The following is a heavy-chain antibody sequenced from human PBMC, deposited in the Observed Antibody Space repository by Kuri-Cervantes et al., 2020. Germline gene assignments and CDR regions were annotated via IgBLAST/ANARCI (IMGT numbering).Heavy chain of an antibody. CDR2: ISGADITI. CDR3: ARGTADDY. Sequence: GGSLRLSCAASGFPFSNYALSWVRQAPGKGLEWVSDISGADITINYADSVKGRFTISRDNSKNTLYLQVNSLRAEDTAVYYCARGTADDYWGQGTLVTVSS. J-gene: IGHJ4*02. CDR1: GFPFSNYA. D-gene: IGHD2-21*02. V-gene: IGHV3-23*01.